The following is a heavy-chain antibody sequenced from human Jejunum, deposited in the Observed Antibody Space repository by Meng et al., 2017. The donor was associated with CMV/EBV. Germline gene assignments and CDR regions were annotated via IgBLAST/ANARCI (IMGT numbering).Heavy chain of an antibody. CDR2: IDTDGKT. Sequence: GPLVAALGGLMPPGSPPRTSFVSLGSKGSIHSMSWVRQAPGKGLEWVSVIDTDGKTYYTPSLKSRVGISRDNSKNPLYLQMSSLRVEDTAVYSCADVGVGDQGFWGQGTLVTVSS. J-gene: IGHJ4*02. CDR3: ADVGVGDQGF. V-gene: IGHV3-53*01. D-gene: IGHD3-16*01. CDR1: GSKGSIHS.